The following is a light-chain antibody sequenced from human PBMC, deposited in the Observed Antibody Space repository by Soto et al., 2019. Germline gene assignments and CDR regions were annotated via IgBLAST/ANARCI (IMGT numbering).Light chain of an antibody. CDR3: QQYVSSPWA. Sequence: IVLAQSTGTLSLSPGERATLSCRASQSVTNSFLAWYQQKPGQAPRLLIYGASRRATGIPDRFTGSGSGTDFTLTISRLEPEDFAVYYCQQYVSSPWAFGQGTKVDIK. CDR1: QSVTNSF. J-gene: IGKJ1*01. V-gene: IGKV3-20*01. CDR2: GAS.